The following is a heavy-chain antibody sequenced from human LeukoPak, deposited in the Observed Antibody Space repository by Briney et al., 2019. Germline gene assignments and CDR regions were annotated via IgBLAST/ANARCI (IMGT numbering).Heavy chain of an antibody. CDR1: GYTFTSYG. CDR2: ISAYNGNT. Sequence: GASVKVSCKASGYTFTSYGISWVRQAPGQGLEWMGWISAYNGNTNYAQKLQGRVTMTTDTSTSTAYMELRSLRSDDTAVYYCARSAAAYYGSGSAPPPLSYWGQGTLVTVSS. CDR3: ARSAAAYYGSGSAPPPLSY. V-gene: IGHV1-18*01. D-gene: IGHD3-10*01. J-gene: IGHJ4*02.